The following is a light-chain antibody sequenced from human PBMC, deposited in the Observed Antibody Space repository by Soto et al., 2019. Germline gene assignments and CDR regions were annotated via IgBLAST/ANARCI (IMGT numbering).Light chain of an antibody. CDR3: QQFAASPRT. V-gene: IGKV3-20*01. CDR1: QSVTSDY. J-gene: IGKJ1*01. CDR2: GAS. Sequence: EIVFTQSPRTLSLSPGERATLSCRASQSVTSDYLAWYQQKPGQAPRLLIHGASSRATGIPDRFSGSGSGTDFTLTISRLEPEDFAVYYCQQFAASPRTFGQGTKVDIK.